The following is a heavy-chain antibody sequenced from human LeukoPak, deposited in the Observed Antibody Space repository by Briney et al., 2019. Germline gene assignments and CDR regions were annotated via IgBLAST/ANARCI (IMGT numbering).Heavy chain of an antibody. CDR2: ISWNSGSI. Sequence: GRSLRLSCAASGFTFDDYAMHWVRQAPGKGLEGVSGISWNSGSIGYADSVKGRFTIFRDNAKNSLYLQMSSLRSEDTAVYYCARAELLSGFDPWGQGTLVTVSS. D-gene: IGHD3-10*01. V-gene: IGHV3-9*01. CDR1: GFTFDDYA. J-gene: IGHJ5*02. CDR3: ARAELLSGFDP.